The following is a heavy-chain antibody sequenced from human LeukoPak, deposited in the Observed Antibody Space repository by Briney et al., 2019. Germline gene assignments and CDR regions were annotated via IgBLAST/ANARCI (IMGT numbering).Heavy chain of an antibody. Sequence: PSETLSLTCTVSGASFSSSTYYWGWIRQPPGKGLEWIGSIYYSGSTYYNPSLKSRVTMSVDASKNQFSLKLSSVTAADTAVYYCARHAGGISATGTRPFDYWGQGTLVTVSS. CDR1: GASFSSSTYY. D-gene: IGHD6-13*01. CDR3: ARHAGGISATGTRPFDY. V-gene: IGHV4-39*01. CDR2: IYYSGST. J-gene: IGHJ4*02.